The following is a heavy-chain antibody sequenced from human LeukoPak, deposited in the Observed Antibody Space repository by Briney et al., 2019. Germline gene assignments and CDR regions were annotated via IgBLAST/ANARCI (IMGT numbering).Heavy chain of an antibody. CDR2: TYTSGST. V-gene: IGHV4-61*02. J-gene: IGHJ4*02. Sequence: SETLSLPCTVSGGSISSGSYYWSWIRQPAGKGLEWIGRTYTSGSTNYNPSLKSRVTISVDTSKNQFSLKLSSVTAADTAVYYCARGVRKARDGYNQKYYNDYWGQGTLVTVSS. D-gene: IGHD5-24*01. CDR1: GGSISSGSYY. CDR3: ARGVRKARDGYNQKYYNDY.